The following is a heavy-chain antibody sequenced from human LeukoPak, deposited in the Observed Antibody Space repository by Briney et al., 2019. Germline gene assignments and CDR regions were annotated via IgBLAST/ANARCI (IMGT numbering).Heavy chain of an antibody. CDR3: AWHDWFDP. V-gene: IGHV3-66*04. Sequence: GGSLRLSCAASGFTFSNYYMNWVRQAPGKGLEWVSVIYSGGSTYYADSVKGRFTISRDNSKNTLYLQMNSLRAEDTAVYYCAWHDWFDPWGQGTLVTVSS. CDR1: GFTFSNYY. J-gene: IGHJ5*02. CDR2: IYSGGST.